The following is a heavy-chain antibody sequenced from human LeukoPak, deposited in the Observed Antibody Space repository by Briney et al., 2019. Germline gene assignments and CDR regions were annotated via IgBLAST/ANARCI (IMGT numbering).Heavy chain of an antibody. CDR3: ARDSSGSCMDV. CDR1: GGSISSGGYY. D-gene: IGHD6-19*01. V-gene: IGHV4-31*03. CDR2: IYYSGST. J-gene: IGHJ6*02. Sequence: SETLSLTCTVSGGSISSGGYYWSWIRQHPGKGLEWIGYIYYSGSTYYNPSLKSRVTISVDTSKNQFSLKLSSVTAADTAVYYCARDSSGSCMDVWGQGTTVTVSS.